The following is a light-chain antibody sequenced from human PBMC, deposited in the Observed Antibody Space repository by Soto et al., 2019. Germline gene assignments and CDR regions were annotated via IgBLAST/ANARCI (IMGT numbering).Light chain of an antibody. V-gene: IGKV3-20*01. Sequence: EIQMTQSPGTLSVSPGERATLSCRASQSVANNLAWYQQKPGQAPRLLIYGASNRATGIPDRFSGSGSGTEFTLTISRLEPEDFAVYYCQQYSSSPLTFGGGTKVDIK. CDR2: GAS. J-gene: IGKJ4*01. CDR3: QQYSSSPLT. CDR1: QSVANN.